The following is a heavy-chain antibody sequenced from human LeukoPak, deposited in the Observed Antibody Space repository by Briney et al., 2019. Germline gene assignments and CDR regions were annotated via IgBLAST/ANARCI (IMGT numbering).Heavy chain of an antibody. Sequence: GGSLSLSCAASGFAFSSFAMSWVRPAPGKGVDWVSSISGGSENAYYADSVKGRFTISRDNSKNTLDLHLNSLTADDTAVYYCANMQLVKGVFEIWGQGTRVTVSS. CDR3: ANMQLVKGVFEI. D-gene: IGHD6-13*01. CDR1: GFAFSSFA. J-gene: IGHJ3*02. V-gene: IGHV3-23*01. CDR2: ISGGSENA.